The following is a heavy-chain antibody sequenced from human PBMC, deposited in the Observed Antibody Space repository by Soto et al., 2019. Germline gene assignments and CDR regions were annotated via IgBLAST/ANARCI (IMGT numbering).Heavy chain of an antibody. V-gene: IGHV5-10-1*01. D-gene: IGHD3-10*01. CDR2: IDPSDSYT. J-gene: IGHJ6*02. CDR1: GYSFTSYW. Sequence: PGESLKISCKGSGYSFTSYWISWVRQMPGKGLEWMGRIDPSDSYTNYSPSFQGHVTISADKSISTAYLQWSSLKASDTAMYYCASLLWFGEMSDGMDVWGQGTTVTVSS. CDR3: ASLLWFGEMSDGMDV.